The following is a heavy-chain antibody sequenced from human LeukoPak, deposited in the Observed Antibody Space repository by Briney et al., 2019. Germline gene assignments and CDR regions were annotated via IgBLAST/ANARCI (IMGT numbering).Heavy chain of an antibody. J-gene: IGHJ5*02. CDR2: INPNSGGT. V-gene: IGHV1-2*02. D-gene: IGHD2-2*01. Sequence: ASVKVSCKASGYTFTYYYMHWVRQAPGQGLEWMGWINPNSGGTNYAQKFQGRVTMTRDTSISTAYMELSRLRSDDTAVYYCARAITNIVVVPAAKQGHWFDPWGQGTLVTVSS. CDR3: ARAITNIVVVPAAKQGHWFDP. CDR1: GYTFTYYY.